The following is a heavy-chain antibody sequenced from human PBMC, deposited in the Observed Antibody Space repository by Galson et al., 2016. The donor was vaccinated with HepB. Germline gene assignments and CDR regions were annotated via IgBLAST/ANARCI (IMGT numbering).Heavy chain of an antibody. CDR1: GFTFSYFG. CDR2: IQYDGSKE. CDR3: ARDFLPHPTFDF. V-gene: IGHV3-33*05. Sequence: SLRLSCAASGFTFSYFGINWVRQAPGKGLEWIVGIQYDGSKEYYADSVKGRFTVFRDNSKNVVYLQMNSLRAEDTAVYFCARDFLPHPTFDFWGQGTLVTVSS. J-gene: IGHJ4*02.